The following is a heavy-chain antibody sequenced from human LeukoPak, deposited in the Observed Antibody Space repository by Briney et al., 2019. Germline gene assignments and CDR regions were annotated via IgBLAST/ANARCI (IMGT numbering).Heavy chain of an antibody. D-gene: IGHD6-19*01. Sequence: GGPLRLSCALSRFTFSIYWMHWVRHAPGKGLVWVTCISSDGSSTVYADSVTGRFIISRDNAKNTPYMQMNSLRAADPVLYYGVGGSGWWGFDCWGQGTLVTVSS. CDR2: ISSDGSST. J-gene: IGHJ4*01. CDR3: VGGSGWWGFDC. CDR1: RFTFSIYW. V-gene: IGHV3-74*01.